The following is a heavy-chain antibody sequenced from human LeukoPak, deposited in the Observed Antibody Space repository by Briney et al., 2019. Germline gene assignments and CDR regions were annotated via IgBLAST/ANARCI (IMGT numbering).Heavy chain of an antibody. D-gene: IGHD1-1*01. CDR3: ARVGTYPLYYMDV. CDR2: ISSSGSTI. V-gene: IGHV3-48*03. CDR1: GFTFSSYE. J-gene: IGHJ6*03. Sequence: PGGSLRLSCAASGFTFSSYEMNWVRQAPGKGLEWVSYISSSGSTIYYADSVKGRFTISRDNAKNSLYLQMNSLRAEDTAVYYCARVGTYPLYYMDVWGKGTTVTVSS.